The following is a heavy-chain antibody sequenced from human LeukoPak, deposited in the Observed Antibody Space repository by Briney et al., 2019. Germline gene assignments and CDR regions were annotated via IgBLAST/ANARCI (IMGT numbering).Heavy chain of an antibody. CDR2: ISGSGGTT. Sequence: GGSLRLSCAASGLTFSSYAMSWVRQAPGKGLEWVSVISGSGGTTYYADSVQGRFTISRDNSKNTLSLQMNSLRAEDTAIYYCAKDRSSTLWYLDYWGQGAQVTVSS. CDR3: AKDRSSTLWYLDY. J-gene: IGHJ4*02. CDR1: GLTFSSYA. D-gene: IGHD2-2*01. V-gene: IGHV3-23*01.